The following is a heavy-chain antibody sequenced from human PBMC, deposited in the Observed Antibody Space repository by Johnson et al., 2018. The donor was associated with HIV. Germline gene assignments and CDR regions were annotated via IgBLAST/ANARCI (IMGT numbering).Heavy chain of an antibody. Sequence: QVQVVESGGGLVKPGGSLRLSCAASGFTFSDYYMSWIRQAPGKGLEWVSYISSSGSTIYYTDSVKGRFTISRDNSKNTLYLQMNSLRAEDTAVYYCAGDMGTHAFDIWGQGTMVTVSS. D-gene: IGHD2-15*01. J-gene: IGHJ3*02. CDR2: ISSSGSTI. CDR3: AGDMGTHAFDI. V-gene: IGHV3-11*04. CDR1: GFTFSDYY.